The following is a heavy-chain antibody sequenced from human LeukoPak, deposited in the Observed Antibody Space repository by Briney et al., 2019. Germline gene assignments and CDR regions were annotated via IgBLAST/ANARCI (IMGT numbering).Heavy chain of an antibody. J-gene: IGHJ4*02. CDR3: ARDRLSSSQNNYFDY. V-gene: IGHV3-33*01. CDR1: VFTFTTYG. D-gene: IGHD6-13*01. Sequence: GGSPSLSCAASVFTFTTYGMHWVRQAPGKGLEWVALIWYDGSSEYYAESVEGRFTISRDNSKNTVYLQMNSLRAEDTAVYYCARDRLSSSQNNYFDYWGQGTLVTVSS. CDR2: IWYDGSSE.